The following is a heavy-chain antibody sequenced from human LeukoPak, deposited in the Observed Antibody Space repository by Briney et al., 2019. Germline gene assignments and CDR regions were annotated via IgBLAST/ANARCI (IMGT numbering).Heavy chain of an antibody. CDR2: ISYDGSNK. CDR3: ARESADIVATGGYMDV. J-gene: IGHJ6*03. CDR1: GFTFSSYA. V-gene: IGHV3-30-3*01. Sequence: GGSLRLSCAASGFTFSSYAMHWVRQAPGKGLEWVAVISYDGSNKYYADSVKGRFTISRDNSKNTLYLQMNSLRAEDTAVYYCARESADIVATGGYMDVWGKGTTVTVSS. D-gene: IGHD5-12*01.